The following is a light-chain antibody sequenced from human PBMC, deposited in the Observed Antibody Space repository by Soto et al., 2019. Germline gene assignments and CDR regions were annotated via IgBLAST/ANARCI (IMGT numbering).Light chain of an antibody. CDR2: AES. Sequence: DIQLTQSPSFLSASVGDRVTITCRASQGIAGSLAWYQQKPGKPPKLLIYAESTLQSGVPSRFSGSGSGTRGTLTISSLQPDDFATYYCQQYNSYSYTFGQGTKVDIK. J-gene: IGKJ2*01. V-gene: IGKV1-9*01. CDR3: QQYNSYSYT. CDR1: QGIAGS.